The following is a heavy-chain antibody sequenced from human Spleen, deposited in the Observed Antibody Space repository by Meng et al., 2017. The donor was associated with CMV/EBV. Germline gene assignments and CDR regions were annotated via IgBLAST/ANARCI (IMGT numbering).Heavy chain of an antibody. V-gene: IGHV3-53*01. CDR3: AREQGDPSGPYCYYFYGMDV. D-gene: IGHD3-10*01. CDR1: GFIVSSNY. J-gene: IGHJ6*02. Sequence: GGSLRLSCAASGFIVSSNYMSWVRQAPGKGLEWVSVIYRGGSTHYADSVKGRFTISRDNSKNTLYLQMNSLRAEDTAVYYCAREQGDPSGPYCYYFYGMDVWGQGTTVTVSS. CDR2: IYRGGST.